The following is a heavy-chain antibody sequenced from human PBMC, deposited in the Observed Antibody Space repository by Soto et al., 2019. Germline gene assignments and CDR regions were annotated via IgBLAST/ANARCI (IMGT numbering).Heavy chain of an antibody. Sequence: GSLRLSCAASGFTFSSYEMNWVRQAPGKGLEWVSYISSSGSTIYYADSVKGRFTISRDNAKNSLYLQMNSLRAEDTAVYYCARAAVIVVATTLYYYGMDVWGQGTTVTVSS. V-gene: IGHV3-48*03. J-gene: IGHJ6*02. CDR3: ARAAVIVVATTLYYYGMDV. CDR2: ISSSGSTI. CDR1: GFTFSSYE. D-gene: IGHD3-22*01.